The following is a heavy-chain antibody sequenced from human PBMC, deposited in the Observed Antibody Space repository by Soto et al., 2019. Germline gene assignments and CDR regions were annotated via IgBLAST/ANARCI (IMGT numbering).Heavy chain of an antibody. CDR1: GGSISSGDYY. Sequence: SETLSLTCTVSGGSISSGDYYWSWIRQPPGKGLEWIGYIYYSGSTYYNPSLKSRVTISVDTSKNQFSLKLSSVTAADTAVYYCARVTLRLGELSLYPFDSWGQGTLVTVSS. J-gene: IGHJ4*02. V-gene: IGHV4-30-4*01. D-gene: IGHD3-16*02. CDR2: IYYSGST. CDR3: ARVTLRLGELSLYPFDS.